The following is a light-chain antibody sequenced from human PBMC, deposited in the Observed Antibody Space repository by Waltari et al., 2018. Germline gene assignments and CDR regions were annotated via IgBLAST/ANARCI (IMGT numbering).Light chain of an antibody. V-gene: IGKV3-20*01. CDR2: GGS. CDR1: QSVGTY. Sequence: EIVLTQSPGTLSLSPGERATLSCRASQSVGTYLAWYQQTPGQAPRLLIYGGSNRAAGIPDRFSGSGSGTDFSLTISRLEPEDFAVYYCQKYERLPATFGQGTKVEIK. J-gene: IGKJ1*01. CDR3: QKYERLPAT.